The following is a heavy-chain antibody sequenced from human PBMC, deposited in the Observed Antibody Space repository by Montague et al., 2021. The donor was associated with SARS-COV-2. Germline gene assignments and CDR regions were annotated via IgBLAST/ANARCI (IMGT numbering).Heavy chain of an antibody. CDR3: VRGIEAAGSYDY. CDR2: TYYRSMWKS. J-gene: IGHJ4*02. D-gene: IGHD6-13*01. V-gene: IGHV6-1*01. Sequence: RATSGDSVSSNSATWNWIRQSPSRGLEWLGRTYYRSMWKSDYARSVKSRIAINPDTSKNQFSLQLGSVTPEDTALYYCVRGIEAAGSYDYWGQGTLVTVSS. CDR1: GDSVSSNSAT.